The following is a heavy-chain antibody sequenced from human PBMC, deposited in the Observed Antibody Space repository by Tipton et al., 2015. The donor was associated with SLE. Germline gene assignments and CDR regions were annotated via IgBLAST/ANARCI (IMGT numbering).Heavy chain of an antibody. CDR2: VYYSGST. J-gene: IGHJ4*02. V-gene: IGHV4-31*03. CDR1: NDSVSSGGYY. D-gene: IGHD3-22*01. Sequence: TLSLTCTVSNDSVSSGGYYWNWIRQFPGKGLEWIGYVYYSGSTYYTPSLRSRITISVDTSNQFSLKLSSVTAADTAVYYCARGVPSPYYYDDSGYRLYYFDYWGQGTLVTVSS. CDR3: ARGVPSPYYYDDSGYRLYYFDY.